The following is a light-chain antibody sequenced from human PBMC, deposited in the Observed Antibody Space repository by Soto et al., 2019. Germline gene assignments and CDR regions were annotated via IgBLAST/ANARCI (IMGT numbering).Light chain of an antibody. CDR1: QTISSG. Sequence: DIPMTHSPSTLSASVGDRVTITCRASQTISSGLAWYQQKPGKAPKVLIYDASTLESGVPSRFSGSGSGTEFTLTISSLQPDDFATYYCQQYKSYKTFGQGTKVDIK. J-gene: IGKJ1*01. CDR2: DAS. V-gene: IGKV1-5*01. CDR3: QQYKSYKT.